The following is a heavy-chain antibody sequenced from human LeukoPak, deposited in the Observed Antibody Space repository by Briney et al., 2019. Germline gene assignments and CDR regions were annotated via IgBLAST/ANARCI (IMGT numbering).Heavy chain of an antibody. CDR1: GASFSSTNYY. CDR3: ARLQGDYSFDY. J-gene: IGHJ4*02. V-gene: IGHV4-39*07. Sequence: NPSETLSLTCTVSGASFSSTNYYWGWIRQPPGKGLEWIGSICYSGSTYYNPSLKSRVTISVDTSKNQFSLKLSSVTAADTAVYYCARLQGDYSFDYWGQGTLVTVSS. D-gene: IGHD4-11*01. CDR2: ICYSGST.